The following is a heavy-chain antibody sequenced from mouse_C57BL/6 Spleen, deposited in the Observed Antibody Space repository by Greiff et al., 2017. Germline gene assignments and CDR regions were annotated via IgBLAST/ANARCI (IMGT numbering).Heavy chain of an antibody. V-gene: IGHV1-15*01. J-gene: IGHJ4*01. CDR3: TRDYDAGYYAMDY. Sequence: VQLQQSGAELVRPGASVTLSCKASGYTFTDYEMHWVKQTPVHGLEWIGAIDPETGGTAYNQKFKGKAILTADKSSSTAYMELRSLTSEDSAVYYCTRDYDAGYYAMDYWGQGTSDTVSS. CDR1: GYTFTDYE. D-gene: IGHD2-4*01. CDR2: IDPETGGT.